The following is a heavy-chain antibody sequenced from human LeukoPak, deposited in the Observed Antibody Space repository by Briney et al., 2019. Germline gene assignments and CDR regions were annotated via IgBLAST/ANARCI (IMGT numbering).Heavy chain of an antibody. V-gene: IGHV5-51*01. CDR3: ARIEEVTQIDY. Sequence: GESLQISCKGSGYSFTNYWIGWVRQMPGKGLELMGIIYPGDSDTRYSPSFQGQVTISADKAISTAYLQWSSLEASDTAMYYCARIEEVTQIDYWGQGTLVTVSS. CDR2: IYPGDSDT. CDR1: GYSFTNYW. D-gene: IGHD5-18*01. J-gene: IGHJ4*02.